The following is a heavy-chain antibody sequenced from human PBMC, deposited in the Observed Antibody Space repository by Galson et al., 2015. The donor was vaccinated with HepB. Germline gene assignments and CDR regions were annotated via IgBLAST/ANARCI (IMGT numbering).Heavy chain of an antibody. V-gene: IGHV4-39*01. CDR2: IYYSRST. Sequence: LSLTCSVSGGSISSSSYYWGWIRQPPGKGLEWIGSIYYSRSTYYNPSLKSRVTISVDTSKNQFSLKLSSVTAADTAVYYCARHLGYSSGYYFDYWGQGTLVTVSS. CDR3: ARHLGYSSGYYFDY. CDR1: GGSISSSSYY. J-gene: IGHJ4*02. D-gene: IGHD6-19*01.